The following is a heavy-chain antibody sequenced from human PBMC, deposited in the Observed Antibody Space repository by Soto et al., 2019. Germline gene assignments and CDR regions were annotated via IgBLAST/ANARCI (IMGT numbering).Heavy chain of an antibody. CDR3: ARGVAATDQGFDP. D-gene: IGHD2-15*01. CDR1: GFTFSSYS. CDR2: ISSSSSTI. V-gene: IGHV3-48*01. Sequence: GGSLRLSCAASGFTFSSYSMNWVRQAPGKGLEWVSYISSSSSTIYYADSVKGRFTISRDDAKNSLYLQMNSLRAEDTAVYYCARGVAATDQGFDPWGQGTLVTVSS. J-gene: IGHJ5*02.